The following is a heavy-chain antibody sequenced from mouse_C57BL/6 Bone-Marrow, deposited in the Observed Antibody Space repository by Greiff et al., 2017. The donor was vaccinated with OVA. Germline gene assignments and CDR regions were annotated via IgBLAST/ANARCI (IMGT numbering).Heavy chain of an antibody. J-gene: IGHJ1*03. D-gene: IGHD2-4*01. V-gene: IGHV5-12*01. Sequence: EVQRVESGGGLVQPGGSLKLSCAASGFTFSDYYMYWVRQTPEKRLEWVAYISNGGGSTYYPDTVKGPFTISRDNAKNTLYLQMSRLKSEDTAMYYCARRLRRLYWYFDVWGTGTTVTVSS. CDR1: GFTFSDYY. CDR3: ARRLRRLYWYFDV. CDR2: ISNGGGST.